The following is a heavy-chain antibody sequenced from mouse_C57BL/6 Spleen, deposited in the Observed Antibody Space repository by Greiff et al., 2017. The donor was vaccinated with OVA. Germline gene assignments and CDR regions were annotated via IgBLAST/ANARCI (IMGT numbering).Heavy chain of an antibody. J-gene: IGHJ2*01. V-gene: IGHV3-6*01. CDR1: GYSITSGYY. CDR3: AKRYGSSYYFDY. D-gene: IGHD1-1*01. CDR2: ISYDGSN. Sequence: ESGPGLVKPSQSLSLTCSVTGYSITSGYYWNWIRQFPGNKLEWMGYISYDGSNNYNPSLKNRISITRDTSKNQFFLKLNSVTTEDTATYYCAKRYGSSYYFDYWGQGTTLTVSS.